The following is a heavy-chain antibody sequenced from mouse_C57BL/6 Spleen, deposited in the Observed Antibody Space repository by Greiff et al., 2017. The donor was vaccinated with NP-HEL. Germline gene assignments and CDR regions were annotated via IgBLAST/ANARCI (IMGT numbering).Heavy chain of an antibody. V-gene: IGHV1-63*01. Sequence: VQLHQSGAELVRPGTSVKMSCKASGYTFTNYWIGWAKQRPGHGLEWIGDIYPGGGYTNYNEKFKGKATLTADKSSSTAYMQFSSLTSEDSAIYYCARSGRPYYAMDYWGQGTSVTVSS. CDR2: IYPGGGYT. J-gene: IGHJ4*01. D-gene: IGHD1-3*01. CDR3: ARSGRPYYAMDY. CDR1: GYTFTNYW.